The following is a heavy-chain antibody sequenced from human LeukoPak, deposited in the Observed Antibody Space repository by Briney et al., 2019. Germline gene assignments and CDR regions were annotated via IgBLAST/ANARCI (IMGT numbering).Heavy chain of an antibody. CDR2: SCWNVDK. CDR3: ARSASYYDILTGYPKHYFDY. J-gene: IGHJ4*02. V-gene: IGHV2-5*01. CDR1: GSSRRTGGGG. D-gene: IGHD3-9*01. Sequence: SGPTLVNPRQTRTLTCTFSGSSRRTGGGGGGGIRQPPGKALEWLSLSCWNVDKRYSPSLTSRLTTTKDTSTNQVVITMTDMDPVDTATYYCARSASYYDILTGYPKHYFDYWGQGTLVTVSS.